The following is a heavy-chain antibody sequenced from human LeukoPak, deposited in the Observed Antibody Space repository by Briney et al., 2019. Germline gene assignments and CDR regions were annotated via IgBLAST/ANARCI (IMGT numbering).Heavy chain of an antibody. CDR1: GFTFSSYG. CDR3: AREYQLLYTSGPDAFGI. Sequence: GGSLRLSCAASGFTFSSYGMHWVRQAPGKGLEWVAVIWYDGSNKYYADSVKGRFTISRDNSKNTLYLQMNSLRAEDTAVYYCAREYQLLYTSGPDAFGIWGQGTMVTVSS. V-gene: IGHV3-33*01. D-gene: IGHD2-2*01. J-gene: IGHJ3*02. CDR2: IWYDGSNK.